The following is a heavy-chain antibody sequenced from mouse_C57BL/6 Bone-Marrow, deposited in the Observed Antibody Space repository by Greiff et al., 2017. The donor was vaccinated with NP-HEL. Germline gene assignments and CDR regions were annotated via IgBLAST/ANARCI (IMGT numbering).Heavy chain of an antibody. V-gene: IGHV1-72*01. CDR2: IDPNSGGT. CDR1: GYTFTSYW. D-gene: IGHD1-1*01. Sequence: QVQLKQPGAELVKPGASVKLSCKASGYTFTSYWMHWVKQRPGRGLEWIGRIDPNSGGTKYNEKFKSKDRLTVDKHSRTAYMQLSSLTSEDSAVYYCARRASSQYYFDYWGQGTTLTVSS. J-gene: IGHJ2*01. CDR3: ARRASSQYYFDY.